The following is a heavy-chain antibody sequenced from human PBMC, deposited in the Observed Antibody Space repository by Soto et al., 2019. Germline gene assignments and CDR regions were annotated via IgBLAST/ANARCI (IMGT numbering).Heavy chain of an antibody. CDR3: ARDRLASVVMEDTFY. CDR2: ISGSGDDT. Sequence: EMQLLESGGGLVQPGGSLRLSCAASGLTFSSYAMSWVRQVPGKGLEWVSSISGSGDDTYYADSVKGRFTISRDNSKNTLYLELNSLRAEDTALYYCARDRLASVVMEDTFYWGQGTLVTVSS. V-gene: IGHV3-23*01. CDR1: GLTFSSYA. J-gene: IGHJ4*02. D-gene: IGHD2-15*01.